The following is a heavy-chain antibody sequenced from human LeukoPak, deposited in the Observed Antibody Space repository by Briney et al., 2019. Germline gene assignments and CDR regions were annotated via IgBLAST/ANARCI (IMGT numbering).Heavy chain of an antibody. V-gene: IGHV4-61*02. Sequence: SETLSLTCTVSGGPISRGSYYWSWIRQPAGKGLEWIGRFYTSGSTNYNPSLKSRVTISVDTSKNQFSLKLSSVTAADTAVYYCARHKYSSGWPPEGAFDIWGQGTMVTVSS. CDR1: GGPISRGSYY. CDR2: FYTSGST. D-gene: IGHD6-19*01. CDR3: ARHKYSSGWPPEGAFDI. J-gene: IGHJ3*02.